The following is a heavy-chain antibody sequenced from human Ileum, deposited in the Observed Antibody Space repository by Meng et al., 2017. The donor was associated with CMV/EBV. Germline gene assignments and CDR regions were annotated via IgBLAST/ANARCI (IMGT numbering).Heavy chain of an antibody. CDR3: ARDVIRDDTGSWFDP. CDR2: FTARGNT. D-gene: IGHD3-9*01. V-gene: IGHV4-4*07. J-gene: IGHJ5*02. Sequence: AQLRGSGPGVVKPSETLSLTCSVSGASIRSYCWSWIRQPAGKGLEWIGRFTARGNTNYNPSLKSRVTMSLDTSLNQFSLRLNSVTAADTAVYYCARDVIRDDTGSWFDPWGQGTLVTVSS. CDR1: GASIRSYC.